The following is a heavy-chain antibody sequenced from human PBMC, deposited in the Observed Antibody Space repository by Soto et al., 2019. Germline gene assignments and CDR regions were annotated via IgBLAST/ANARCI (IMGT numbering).Heavy chain of an antibody. Sequence: QVQLVQSGAEVKKPGSSVKVSCKASGGTFSSYAISCVRQAPGQGLEWMGGIIPIFGTANYVQKFQGRVTSTAKKSSHTAYMELSSLSSEYTAVYYCARRVSGWYSNSRRRNNWFDPWGQGTLVTVSS. CDR3: ARRVSGWYSNSRRRNNWFDP. D-gene: IGHD6-19*01. J-gene: IGHJ5*02. V-gene: IGHV1-69*06. CDR2: IIPIFGTA. CDR1: GGTFSSYA.